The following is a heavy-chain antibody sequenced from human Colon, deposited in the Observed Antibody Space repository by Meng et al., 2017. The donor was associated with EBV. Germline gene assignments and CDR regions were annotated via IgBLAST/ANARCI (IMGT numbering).Heavy chain of an antibody. J-gene: IGHJ4*02. CDR3: ASSDYYRSDY. CDR1: GGSISRSDW. Sequence: QLQESGPGLVKPSXXXSLTCAVSGGSISRSDWWSWVRQPPGKGLEWIGETSHSGSTDYSPSLKSRVTISLDKSKNQLSLKLNSVTAADTAVYYCASSDYYRSDYWGQGTLVTVSS. CDR2: TSHSGST. V-gene: IGHV4-4*02. D-gene: IGHD3-22*01.